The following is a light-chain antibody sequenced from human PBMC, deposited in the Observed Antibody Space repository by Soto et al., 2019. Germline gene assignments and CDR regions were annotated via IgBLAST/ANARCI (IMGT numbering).Light chain of an antibody. Sequence: EIVLTQAPGTPSFSSGERTTPSSRASQRVSSSYLAWYQQKPGQAPRLLIYGASSRATGIPDSFSGSGSGTDFTLTISRLEPEDLAVYFCQQYGSSPPFTFGQGTKVDIK. J-gene: IGKJ2*01. CDR3: QQYGSSPPFT. CDR1: QRVSSSY. V-gene: IGKV3-20*01. CDR2: GAS.